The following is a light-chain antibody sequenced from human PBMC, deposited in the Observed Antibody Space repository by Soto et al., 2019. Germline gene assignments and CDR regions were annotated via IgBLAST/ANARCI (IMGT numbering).Light chain of an antibody. CDR2: LGS. J-gene: IGKJ4*01. V-gene: IGKV2-28*01. CDR3: MQALQTPPGLT. Sequence: DIVMTQSPLSLPVTPGEPASISCRSSQSLLHSNGYNYLDWYLQKPGQSPQLLIYLGSNRASGVPDRFSGSGSGTDFTLKISRVEAEDVGVYYCMQALQTPPGLTFDGGTKVEIK. CDR1: QSLLHSNGYNY.